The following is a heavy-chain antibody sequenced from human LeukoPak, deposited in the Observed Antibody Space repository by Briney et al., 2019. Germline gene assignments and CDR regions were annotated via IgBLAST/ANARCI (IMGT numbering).Heavy chain of an antibody. Sequence: GGSLRLSCAASGFTFDDYAMHWVRQAPGKGLEWVSGISWNSGSIGYADSVKGRFTISRDNAKNSLYLQMNSLRAEDTALYYCAKADYGYSCYDPSYYFDYWGQGTLVTVSS. D-gene: IGHD5-12*01. J-gene: IGHJ4*02. CDR1: GFTFDDYA. V-gene: IGHV3-9*01. CDR2: ISWNSGSI. CDR3: AKADYGYSCYDPSYYFDY.